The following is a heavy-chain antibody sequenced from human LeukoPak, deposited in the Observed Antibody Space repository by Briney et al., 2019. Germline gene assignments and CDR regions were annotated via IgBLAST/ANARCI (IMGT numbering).Heavy chain of an antibody. D-gene: IGHD1-14*01. Sequence: GASVKVSCKASGYTFTSYGISWVRQAHGQGLEWMGWISAYNGNTNYAQKLQGRVTMTTDTSTSTAYMELRSLRSDGTAVFYCARTPNRAYNWFDPWGQGTLVTVSS. V-gene: IGHV1-18*01. J-gene: IGHJ5*02. CDR3: ARTPNRAYNWFDP. CDR1: GYTFTSYG. CDR2: ISAYNGNT.